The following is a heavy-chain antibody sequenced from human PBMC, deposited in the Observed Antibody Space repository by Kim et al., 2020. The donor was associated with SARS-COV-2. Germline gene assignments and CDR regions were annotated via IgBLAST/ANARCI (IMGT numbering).Heavy chain of an antibody. CDR2: INPSGGST. V-gene: IGHV1-46*03. CDR1: GYTFTSSH. D-gene: IGHD3-10*01. J-gene: IGHJ5*02. CDR3: ARGTWGGGGWGYGSGQDNRFDP. Sequence: ASVKVSCKASGYTFTSSHIQWVRQAPGQGLEWVGIINPSGGSTTYAQRLQGRVTMTRDTSTGTVYMELSSLRSEDTALYYCARGTWGGGGWGYGSGQDNRFDPWGQGDLVTVSS.